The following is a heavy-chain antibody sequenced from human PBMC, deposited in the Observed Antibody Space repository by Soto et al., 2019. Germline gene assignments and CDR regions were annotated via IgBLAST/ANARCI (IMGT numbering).Heavy chain of an antibody. J-gene: IGHJ6*02. V-gene: IGHV1-3*01. CDR1: GYTFTSYA. CDR3: ARENVGNYYYYYGMDV. D-gene: IGHD7-27*01. Sequence: ASVKVSCKASGYTFTSYAMHWVRQAPGQRLEWMGWINAGNGNTKYSQKFQGRVTITRDTSASTAYMELSSLRSEDTAVYYCARENVGNYYYYYGMDVWGQGTAVTRLL. CDR2: INAGNGNT.